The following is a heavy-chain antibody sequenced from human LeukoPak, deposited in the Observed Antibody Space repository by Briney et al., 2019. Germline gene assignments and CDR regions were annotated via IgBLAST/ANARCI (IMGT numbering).Heavy chain of an antibody. CDR1: GYTFTGYY. CDR2: INPNSGGT. Sequence: GASVKVSCKASGYTFTGYYMHWVRQAPGQGLEWMGWINPNSGGTNYAQKFQGRVTMTRDTSISTAYMELSRLRSDDTAVHYCARRPIAVAGSFVFDYWGQGTLVTVSS. D-gene: IGHD6-19*01. V-gene: IGHV1-2*02. J-gene: IGHJ4*02. CDR3: ARRPIAVAGSFVFDY.